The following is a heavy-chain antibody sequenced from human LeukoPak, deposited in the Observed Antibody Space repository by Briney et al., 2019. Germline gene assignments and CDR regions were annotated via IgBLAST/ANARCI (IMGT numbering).Heavy chain of an antibody. CDR1: GDSISGYY. CDR3: ARMYSSGWYYFDY. D-gene: IGHD6-19*01. V-gene: IGHV4-59*01. J-gene: IGHJ4*02. Sequence: SETLSLTCTVSGDSISGYYWSWIRQPPGKGLEWIGNIHYSGSTNYNPSLKSRVTISVDTSKNQFSLKLSSVTAADTAVYYCARMYSSGWYYFDYWGQGTLVTVSS. CDR2: IHYSGST.